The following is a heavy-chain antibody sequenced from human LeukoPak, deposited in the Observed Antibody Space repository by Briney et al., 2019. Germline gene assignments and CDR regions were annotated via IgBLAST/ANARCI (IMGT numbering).Heavy chain of an antibody. CDR1: GFTFSSYW. D-gene: IGHD3-16*01. V-gene: IGHV3-7*03. CDR2: INHNGNVD. J-gene: IGHJ6*02. Sequence: GGSLRLSCAASGFTFSSYWMNWARQAPGKGLEWVASINHNGNVDYYVDSVKGRFTISRDNAKNSLYLQMSTLRAEDTAVYFCARGGGLDVWGQGATVTVSS. CDR3: ARGGGLDV.